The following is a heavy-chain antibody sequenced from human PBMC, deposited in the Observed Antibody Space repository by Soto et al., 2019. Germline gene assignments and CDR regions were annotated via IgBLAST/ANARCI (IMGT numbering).Heavy chain of an antibody. Sequence: QVQLVQSGAEVKKPGSSVKVSCKASGGTFNSYTISWVRQAPGQGLEWMGRIIPILGLPNYAQKFQGRVTLIADKSTTTVYMGLSSLRPEDTAIYYCARDDYFGSGPLDYWGQGTLVTVSS. D-gene: IGHD3-10*01. CDR3: ARDDYFGSGPLDY. V-gene: IGHV1-69*02. J-gene: IGHJ4*02. CDR2: IIPILGLP. CDR1: GGTFNSYT.